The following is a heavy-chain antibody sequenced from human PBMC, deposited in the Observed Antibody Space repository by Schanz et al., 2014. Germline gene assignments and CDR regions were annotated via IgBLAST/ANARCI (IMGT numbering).Heavy chain of an antibody. J-gene: IGHJ3*01. D-gene: IGHD3-22*01. CDR3: ARGREVVAKIFDV. CDR1: GFTFSSYG. Sequence: QVQLVESGGGVVQPGRSRRLSCEASGFTFSSYGMHWVRQAPGKGLEWVAVMWNDGIKTHYADSVKGRFTISRDNGKNSLYLQMNSLRAEDTAVYYCARGREVVAKIFDVWGQGTMVTVSS. V-gene: IGHV3-33*08. CDR2: MWNDGIKT.